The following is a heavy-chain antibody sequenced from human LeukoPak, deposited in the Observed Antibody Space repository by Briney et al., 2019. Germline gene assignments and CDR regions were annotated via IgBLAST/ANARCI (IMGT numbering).Heavy chain of an antibody. Sequence: PGGSLRLSCGASGFIFSTYDMHWVRQAPGKGLDWVAFIRSDGNYNYYADSVKGRFTISRDNSKNTVYLQMNSLRVDDTAVHYCARRDIVVIVSASDYWGQGTLVTVSS. V-gene: IGHV3-30*02. D-gene: IGHD2-15*01. CDR2: IRSDGNYN. CDR1: GFIFSTYD. J-gene: IGHJ4*02. CDR3: ARRDIVVIVSASDY.